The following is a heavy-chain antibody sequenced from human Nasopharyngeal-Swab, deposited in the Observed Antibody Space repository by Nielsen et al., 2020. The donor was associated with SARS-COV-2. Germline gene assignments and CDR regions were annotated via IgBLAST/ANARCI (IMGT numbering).Heavy chain of an antibody. CDR1: GYTFTSYD. Sequence: ASVKVSCKASGYTFTSYDINWVRQATGQGLEWMGWRNPNSGNTGYAQKFQGRVTMTRNTTISTAYMELLSLRSEETAVYYCARAGEGVVVPAAIMGGTYYYYYYMDVWGKGTTVTVSS. D-gene: IGHD2-2*02. CDR3: ARAGEGVVVPAAIMGGTYYYYYYMDV. CDR2: RNPNSGNT. V-gene: IGHV1-8*01. J-gene: IGHJ6*03.